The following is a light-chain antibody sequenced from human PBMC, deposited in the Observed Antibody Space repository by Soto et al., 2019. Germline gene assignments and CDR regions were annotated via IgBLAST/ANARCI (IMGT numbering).Light chain of an antibody. CDR3: SSYTSSSTLI. CDR2: EVS. V-gene: IGLV2-14*01. CDR1: SSDVGYYNY. J-gene: IGLJ1*01. Sequence: QSALTQPASVSGSPGQSITISCTGTSSDVGYYNYVSWYQQHPGKAPKLMIYEVSNRPSGVSNRLSGSKSGNTASLTISGLQAEDEADYYCSSYTSSSTLIFGTRTKVTVL.